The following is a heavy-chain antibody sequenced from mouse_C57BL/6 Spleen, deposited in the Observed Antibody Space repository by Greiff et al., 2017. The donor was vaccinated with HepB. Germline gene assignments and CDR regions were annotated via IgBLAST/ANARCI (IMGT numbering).Heavy chain of an antibody. CDR2: ISNGGGST. V-gene: IGHV5-12*01. D-gene: IGHD2-5*01. CDR3: ARTPAYDSNPYYYAMDE. CDR1: GFTFSDYY. Sequence: EVKLVESGGGLVQPGGSLKLSCAASGFTFSDYYMYWVRQTPEKRLEWVAYISNGGGSTYYPDPVKGRFTISRDTAKNTRYQQLSRLKSKDTAMYYCARTPAYDSNPYYYAMDEWGQGTSVTVSS. J-gene: IGHJ4*01.